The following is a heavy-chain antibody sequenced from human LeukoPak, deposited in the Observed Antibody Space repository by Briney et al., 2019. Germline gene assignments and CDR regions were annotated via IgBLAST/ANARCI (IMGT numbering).Heavy chain of an antibody. J-gene: IGHJ5*02. V-gene: IGHV4-59*01. CDR3: ARGGYYGSGNDFRFDP. Sequence: PSETLSLTCTVSGGSINSYYWSWIRQPPGKGLECIGYIHYTGSTNYNPSLKSRVTISVDKSKSQFYLKLSSVTAADTAIYYCARGGYYGSGNDFRFDPWGQGTLVTVSS. CDR1: GGSINSYY. D-gene: IGHD3-10*01. CDR2: IHYTGST.